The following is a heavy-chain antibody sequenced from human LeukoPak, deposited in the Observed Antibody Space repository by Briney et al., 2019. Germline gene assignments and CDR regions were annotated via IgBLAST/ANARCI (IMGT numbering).Heavy chain of an antibody. Sequence: GGSLRLSCAASGFTISSYAISWVRQAPGKGLEWVSAISGSGGSTYYADSVKGRFTISRDNSKNTLYLQMNSLRAEDTAVYYCARTPRGDYYDSSGSAYYYYYYGMDVWGQGTTVTVSS. CDR2: ISGSGGST. V-gene: IGHV3-23*01. CDR1: GFTISSYA. CDR3: ARTPRGDYYDSSGSAYYYYYYGMDV. D-gene: IGHD3-22*01. J-gene: IGHJ6*02.